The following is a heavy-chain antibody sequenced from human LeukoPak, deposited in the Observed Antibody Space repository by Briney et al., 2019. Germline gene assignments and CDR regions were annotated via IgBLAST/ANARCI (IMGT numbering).Heavy chain of an antibody. D-gene: IGHD3-22*01. V-gene: IGHV3-33*01. CDR1: GFTFSSYG. J-gene: IGHJ4*02. CDR3: ARQFASYYYDSSGYFDY. CDR2: IWYDGSNK. Sequence: PGGSLRLSCAASGFTFSSYGMHWVRQAPGKGLEWVAVIWYDGSNKYYADSVKGRFTISRDNSKNTLYLQMNSLRAEDTAVYYCARQFASYYYDSSGYFDYWGQGTLVTVSS.